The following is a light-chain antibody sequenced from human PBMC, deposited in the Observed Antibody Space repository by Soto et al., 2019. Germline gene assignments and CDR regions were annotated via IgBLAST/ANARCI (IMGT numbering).Light chain of an antibody. V-gene: IGLV1-47*01. CDR3: AAWDDSLSGPV. Sequence: QSVLTQPPSASGTPGQRVTISCSGSSSNIRSNYVYWYQQLPGTAPKLLIHRNNQRPSGVPDRFSGSKSGTSASLAIGGLRSEDEAEYYCAAWDDSLSGPVFGGGTKLTVL. CDR2: RNN. J-gene: IGLJ2*01. CDR1: SSNIRSNY.